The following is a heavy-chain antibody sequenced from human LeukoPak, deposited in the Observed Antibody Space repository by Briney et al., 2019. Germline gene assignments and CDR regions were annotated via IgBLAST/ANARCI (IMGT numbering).Heavy chain of an antibody. D-gene: IGHD2-2*01. J-gene: IGHJ5*02. CDR3: ARVHCAYCDRTSSSWFDP. CDR2: INPNSGGT. CDR1: GYTFTSYG. V-gene: IGHV1-2*02. Sequence: ASVKVSCKASGYTFTSYGFSWVRQAPGQGLEWMGWINPNSGGTNYAQKFRGRVTMTRDTSITTAYMDLSRLRSDDTAVYYCARVHCAYCDRTSSSWFDPWGQGTLVTVSS.